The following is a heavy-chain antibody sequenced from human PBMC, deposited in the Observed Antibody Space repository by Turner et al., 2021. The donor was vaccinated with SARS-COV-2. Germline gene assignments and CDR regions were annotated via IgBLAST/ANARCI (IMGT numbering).Heavy chain of an antibody. V-gene: IGHV1-24*01. CDR2: FNPEDGEP. D-gene: IGHD1-7*01. CDR3: ATSWELPDAYFDS. J-gene: IGHJ4*02. CDR1: GYTLSELS. Sequence: QVHLLQSGAEVKKPGASVKVSCKVSGYTLSELSIHWVRQAPGKGPEWMGGFNPEDGEPIYAQMFQGRFSLTEDTSTDTLYMELGSLRSEDTAVYYCATSWELPDAYFDSWGQGTLVTVSS.